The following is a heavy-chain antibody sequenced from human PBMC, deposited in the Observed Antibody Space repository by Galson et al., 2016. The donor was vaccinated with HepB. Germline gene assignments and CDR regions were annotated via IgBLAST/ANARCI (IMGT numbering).Heavy chain of an antibody. V-gene: IGHV3-23*01. CDR3: AKHIDVRGRAFEY. Sequence: SLRLSCAASRFTFSNYDLTWVRQAPGKGLEWVSAIGWSYDTYYADSVRGRFTISRDNSKNTLYLQMDSLRADDTAVYYCAKHIDVRGRAFEYWGQGTLVTVSS. CDR2: IGWSYDT. CDR1: RFTFSNYD. J-gene: IGHJ4*02. D-gene: IGHD3-16*01.